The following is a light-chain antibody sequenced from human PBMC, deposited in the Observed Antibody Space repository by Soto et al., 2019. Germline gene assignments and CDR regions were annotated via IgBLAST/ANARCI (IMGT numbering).Light chain of an antibody. V-gene: IGKV3-20*01. CDR2: GAS. Sequence: EIVLTQSPGTLSLSPGERATLSCRASQSVSSSYLAWYQQKPGQAPRLLIYGASNRATGIPDRFSGSGSGTDVALTLSRLEPEDFAVYYCQTYGSSLWTFGQGPKVEVK. CDR1: QSVSSSY. J-gene: IGKJ1*01. CDR3: QTYGSSLWT.